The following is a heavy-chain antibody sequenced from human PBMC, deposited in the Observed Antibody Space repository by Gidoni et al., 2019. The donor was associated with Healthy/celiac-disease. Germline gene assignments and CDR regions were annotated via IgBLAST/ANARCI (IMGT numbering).Heavy chain of an antibody. CDR1: GFTFTSYA. D-gene: IGHD6-13*01. CDR3: AKSLYSSSWTYDFDY. V-gene: IGHV3-23*01. CDR2: ISGSGGST. J-gene: IGHJ4*02. Sequence: EVQLLESGGGLVQPGGSLRLSCAASGFTFTSYAMSWVRQAPGKGLEWVSAISGSGGSTYYADSVKGRFTISRDNSKNTLYLQMNSLRAEDTAVYYCAKSLYSSSWTYDFDYWGQGTLVTVSS.